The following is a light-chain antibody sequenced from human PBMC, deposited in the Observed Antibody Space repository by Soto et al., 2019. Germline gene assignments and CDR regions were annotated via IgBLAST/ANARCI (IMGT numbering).Light chain of an antibody. CDR1: QGISSY. CDR2: AAS. Sequence: IPLTQSPSSLSASLGDRVTITCRASQGISSYLAWYQQKPGKAPNLLIYAASTLQTGVPSRFSGSGSGTDFTLTISSLQPEDFATYYCQQFDSYPLTFGGGTKVEIK. V-gene: IGKV1-9*01. J-gene: IGKJ4*01. CDR3: QQFDSYPLT.